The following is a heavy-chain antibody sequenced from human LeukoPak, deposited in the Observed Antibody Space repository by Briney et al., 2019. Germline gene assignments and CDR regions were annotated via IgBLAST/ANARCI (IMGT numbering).Heavy chain of an antibody. J-gene: IGHJ4*02. CDR3: ARGQHGVAAAPFDY. D-gene: IGHD6-13*01. CDR2: IYYSGST. V-gene: IGHV4-59*01. Sequence: ASETLSLTCTVSGGSISSYYWSWIRQPPGKGLEWIGYIYYSGSTNYNPSLKSRVTISVDTSKNQFSLKLSSVTAADTAVYYCARGQHGVAAAPFDYWGQGTLVTVSS. CDR1: GGSISSYY.